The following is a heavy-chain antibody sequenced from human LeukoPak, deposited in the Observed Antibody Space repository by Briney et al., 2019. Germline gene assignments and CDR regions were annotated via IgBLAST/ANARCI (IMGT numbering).Heavy chain of an antibody. D-gene: IGHD6-13*01. J-gene: IGHJ4*02. CDR3: ARVDENVIAAGY. CDR2: IYSGGST. CDR1: GFTVSRNY. Sequence: GGSLRPSFAASGFTVSRNYISWFRQAPGKGRGWVSVIYSGGSTYYADSVKGRFTISRDDSKNTLYLQMNSLRAEDTAVYYCARVDENVIAAGYWGQGTLVTVSS. V-gene: IGHV3-66*01.